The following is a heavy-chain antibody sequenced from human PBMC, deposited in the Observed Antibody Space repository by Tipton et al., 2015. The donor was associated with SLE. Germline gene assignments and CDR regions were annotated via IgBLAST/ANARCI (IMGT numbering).Heavy chain of an antibody. J-gene: IGHJ4*02. D-gene: IGHD6-13*01. V-gene: IGHV4-34*01. CDR2: INHSGST. CDR1: GGSFSGYY. Sequence: TLSLTCAVYGGSFSGYYWSWIRQPPGKGLEWIGEINHSGSTNYNPSLKSRVTISVNTSKNQFSLKLSSVTAADTAVYYCARGIIAAAFLYYFDYWGQGTQVTVSS. CDR3: ARGIIAAAFLYYFDY.